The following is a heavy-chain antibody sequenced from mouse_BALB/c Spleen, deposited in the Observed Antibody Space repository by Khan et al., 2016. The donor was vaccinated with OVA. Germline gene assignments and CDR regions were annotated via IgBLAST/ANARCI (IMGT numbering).Heavy chain of an antibody. D-gene: IGHD2-13*01. Sequence: VQLQQSGAELARPGASVKLSCKASGYSFTDYYINWVKQRTGQGLEWIGEISPGCGDTYYNEKFKGKATPTADQHSSTSYMQLSSLTCEASAFYLCARMNDFGDTFAYGGQGTLVTVSA. J-gene: IGHJ3*01. V-gene: IGHV1-77*01. CDR3: ARMNDFGDTFAY. CDR2: ISPGCGDT. CDR1: GYSFTDYY.